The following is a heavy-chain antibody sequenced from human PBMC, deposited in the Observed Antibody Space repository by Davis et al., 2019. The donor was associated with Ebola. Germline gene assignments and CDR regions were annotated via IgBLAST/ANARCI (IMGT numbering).Heavy chain of an antibody. Sequence: GESLKIPCAASGFTFSSYGMHRVRQSPVKGLEWVAVIWYDGSNKYYADDVKGRFTISRDNSKNTLYLQMNSLRAEDTDVYYCARTESGYDPFDYWGQGTLVTVSS. D-gene: IGHD5-12*01. V-gene: IGHV3-33*01. CDR2: IWYDGSNK. CDR1: GFTFSSYG. J-gene: IGHJ4*02. CDR3: ARTESGYDPFDY.